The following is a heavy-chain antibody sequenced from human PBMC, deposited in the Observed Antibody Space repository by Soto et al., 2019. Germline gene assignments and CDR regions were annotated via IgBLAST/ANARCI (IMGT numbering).Heavy chain of an antibody. CDR2: ISSSSSYI. CDR1: GFTFSSYS. V-gene: IGHV3-21*01. D-gene: IGHD3-9*01. CDR3: ARAATAYYDILTTGGWFDP. Sequence: GGSLRLSCAASGFTFSSYSMNWVRQAPGKGLEWVSSISSSSSYIYYADSVKGRFTISRDNAKNSLYLQMNSLRAEDTAVYYCARAATAYYDILTTGGWFDPWGQGTLVTVSS. J-gene: IGHJ5*02.